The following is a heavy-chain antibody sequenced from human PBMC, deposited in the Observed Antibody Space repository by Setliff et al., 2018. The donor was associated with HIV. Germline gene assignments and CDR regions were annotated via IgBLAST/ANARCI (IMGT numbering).Heavy chain of an antibody. V-gene: IGHV3-23*01. CDR3: ARESLNLGELSSNPDASDI. Sequence: LRLSCVASEFTFSSYGMTWVRQVPGKGLAWVSCISGSGDDTYYADSVKGRFTISRDNSKNTLYLQMNSLSAKDTAVYYCARESLNLGELSSNPDASDIWGQGTMVTVSS. CDR1: EFTFSSYG. J-gene: IGHJ3*02. D-gene: IGHD3-16*02. CDR2: ISGSGDDT.